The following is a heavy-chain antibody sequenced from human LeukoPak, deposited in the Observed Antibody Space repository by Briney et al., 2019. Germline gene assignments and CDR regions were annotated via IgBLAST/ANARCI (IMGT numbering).Heavy chain of an antibody. CDR1: GFTVSNYW. D-gene: IGHD6-13*01. CDR3: ARDLSSRDAF. Sequence: PGGSLRLSCAASGFTVSNYWMSWVRQAPGEGLEWVACIHQNGGTEYYEDSVKGRFAISRDNSKNSLHLQMSSLTVEDTAVYYCARDLSSRDAFWGQGTLVIVSS. V-gene: IGHV3-7*03. CDR2: IHQNGGTE. J-gene: IGHJ4*02.